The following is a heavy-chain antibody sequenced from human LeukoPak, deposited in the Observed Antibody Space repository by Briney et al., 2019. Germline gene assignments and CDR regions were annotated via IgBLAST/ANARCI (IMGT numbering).Heavy chain of an antibody. CDR3: ARGHSLEYYYDSSGHDY. CDR1: GYTSTSYY. D-gene: IGHD3-22*01. CDR2: INPSGGST. Sequence: ASVTVSCKASGYTSTSYYMHWVRQAPGQGLEWMGIINPSGGSTGYAQKFQGRVTMTRDTSTSTVYMELSSLRSEDTAVYYCARGHSLEYYYDSSGHDYWGQGTLVTVSS. V-gene: IGHV1-46*01. J-gene: IGHJ4*02.